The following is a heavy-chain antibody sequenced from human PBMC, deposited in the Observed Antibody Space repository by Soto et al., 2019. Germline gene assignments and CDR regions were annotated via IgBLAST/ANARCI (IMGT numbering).Heavy chain of an antibody. CDR2: ISGSGGST. Sequence: GGSLRLYRAASGFTFSSYALSWVHQAPGKGLEWVSAISGSGGSTYYADSVKGRFTISRDNSKNTLYLQMNSLRAEDTAVYYCAKNIVVVPAASALYVYWGQGTLVTVSS. J-gene: IGHJ4*02. CDR1: GFTFSSYA. CDR3: AKNIVVVPAASALYVY. V-gene: IGHV3-23*01. D-gene: IGHD2-2*01.